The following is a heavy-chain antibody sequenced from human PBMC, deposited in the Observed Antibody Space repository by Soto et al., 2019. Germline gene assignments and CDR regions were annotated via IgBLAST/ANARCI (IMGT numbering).Heavy chain of an antibody. D-gene: IGHD2-15*01. CDR3: ARSQGGSSSLDIYYDYYYGMDV. V-gene: IGHV1-69*01. CDR2: IIPIFGTA. J-gene: IGHJ6*02. CDR1: GGTFSSYA. Sequence: QVQLVQSGAEVKKPGSSVKVSCKAPGGTFSSYAISWVRQAPGQGLEWMGGIIPIFGTANYAQKFQGRVTIAADESTRTGYIELSSLRSEDTAVYYCARSQGGSSSLDIYYDYYYGMDVWGQGTTVTVSS.